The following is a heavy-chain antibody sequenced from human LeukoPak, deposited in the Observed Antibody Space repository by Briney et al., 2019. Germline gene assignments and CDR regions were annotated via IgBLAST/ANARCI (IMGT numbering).Heavy chain of an antibody. CDR2: ISGSGGST. CDR3: AKVRTGIAVAGNDY. CDR1: GFTFSSYA. V-gene: IGHV3-23*01. J-gene: IGHJ4*02. Sequence: GGSLRLSCAASGFTFSSYAMSWVRQAPGKGLEWVSAISGSGGSTYYADSVKGRFTISRDNSKNTLYLQMNSLRAEDTTVYYCAKVRTGIAVAGNDYWGQGTLVTVSS. D-gene: IGHD6-19*01.